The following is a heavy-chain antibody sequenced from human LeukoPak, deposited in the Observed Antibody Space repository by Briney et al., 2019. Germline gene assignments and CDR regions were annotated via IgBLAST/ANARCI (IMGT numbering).Heavy chain of an antibody. J-gene: IGHJ4*02. Sequence: ASVKVSCKASGYTFTSYYIHWVRQAPGQGLEWMGMINPSRGSTSYAQKFQGGLTMTRDTSTSTVYMELSSLRSEDTAVYYCRTDRYGDYGDYIDYWGQGTLVTVSS. V-gene: IGHV1-46*01. D-gene: IGHD4-17*01. CDR1: GYTFTSYY. CDR3: RTDRYGDYGDYIDY. CDR2: INPSRGST.